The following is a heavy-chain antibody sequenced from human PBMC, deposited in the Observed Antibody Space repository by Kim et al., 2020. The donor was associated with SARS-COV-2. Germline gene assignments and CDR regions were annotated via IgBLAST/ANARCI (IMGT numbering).Heavy chain of an antibody. J-gene: IGHJ4*02. CDR1: GFTFSSYG. CDR3: ARETHDLLLLWFGELSPATEYYFDY. D-gene: IGHD3-10*01. Sequence: GGSLRLSCAASGFTFSSYGMHWVRQAPGKGLEWVAVIWYDGSNKYYADSVKGRFTISRDNSKNTLYLQMNSLRAEDTAVYYCARETHDLLLLWFGELSPATEYYFDYWGQGTLVTVSS. V-gene: IGHV3-33*01. CDR2: IWYDGSNK.